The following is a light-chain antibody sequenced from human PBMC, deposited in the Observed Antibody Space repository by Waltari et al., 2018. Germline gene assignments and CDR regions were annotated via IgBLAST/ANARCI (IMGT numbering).Light chain of an antibody. CDR3: QSFDNNLGGYVI. CDR2: WYR. V-gene: IGLV1-40*01. CDR1: RSNIGTGYD. J-gene: IGLJ2*01. Sequence: QSVLTQPPSVSGAPGQRVTISCTGSRSNIGTGYDVHWYQQLPGKAPKLLIYWYRIRPSGFSDLISGSKSGTSASLAITGLQSEDEADYYCQSFDNNLGGYVIFGGGTKLIVL.